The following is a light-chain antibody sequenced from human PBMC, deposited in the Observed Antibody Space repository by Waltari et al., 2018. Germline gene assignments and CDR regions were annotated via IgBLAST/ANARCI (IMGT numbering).Light chain of an antibody. J-gene: IGLJ2*01. V-gene: IGLV2-23*02. CDR3: CSYAGSTTFVV. Sequence: QSALTQPASVSGSPGQSITISCTGSSSDAGTYNLVSWYQQYPGKAPKLMIYEVTKRPAWVSNRFSGAKSGNTASLTISGLQAEDEADYYCCSYAGSTTFVVFGGGTNLAVL. CDR1: SSDAGTYNL. CDR2: EVT.